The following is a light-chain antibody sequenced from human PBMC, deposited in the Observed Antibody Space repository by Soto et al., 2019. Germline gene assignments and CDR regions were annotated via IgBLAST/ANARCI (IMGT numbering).Light chain of an antibody. CDR1: NSDVGNYDY. CDR3: ASYTNISTRV. CDR2: EVS. V-gene: IGLV2-14*01. Sequence: QSALTQPASVSGSPGQSITISCTGTNSDVGNYDYVSWYRQHPGKAPKLIIYEVSYRPSGVSNRFSGSKSGNTASLTISGLQAEDEADYYCASYTNISTRVFGGGTQLTVL. J-gene: IGLJ3*02.